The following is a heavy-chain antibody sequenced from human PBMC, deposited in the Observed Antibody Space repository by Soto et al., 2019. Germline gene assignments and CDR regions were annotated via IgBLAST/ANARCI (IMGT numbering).Heavy chain of an antibody. Sequence: QVQMQESGPGLVKPSETLSLTCPVSGGSISSYYWSWIRQPPGKGLEWIGYIYYSGSTNYNPSLKSRVTISVDTSKSQFSLKLSSVTAADTAVYYCARVESNDYYDFWSGYYPGNYYYYYYMDVWGKGTTVTVSS. CDR3: ARVESNDYYDFWSGYYPGNYYYYYYMDV. D-gene: IGHD3-3*01. CDR2: IYYSGST. CDR1: GGSISSYY. J-gene: IGHJ6*03. V-gene: IGHV4-59*01.